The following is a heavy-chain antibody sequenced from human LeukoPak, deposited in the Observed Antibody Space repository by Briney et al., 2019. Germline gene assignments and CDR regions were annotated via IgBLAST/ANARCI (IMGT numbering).Heavy chain of an antibody. CDR2: IIPIFGTA. CDR1: GGTFSSYA. J-gene: IGHJ5*02. V-gene: IGHV1-69*06. D-gene: IGHD4-17*01. Sequence: GASVKVSCKASGGTFSSYAISWVRQAPGQGLEWMGGIIPIFGTANYAQKFQGRVTITADKSTSTAYMELSSLRSEDTAVYHCARGDGDYGWFDPWGQGTLVTVSS. CDR3: ARGDGDYGWFDP.